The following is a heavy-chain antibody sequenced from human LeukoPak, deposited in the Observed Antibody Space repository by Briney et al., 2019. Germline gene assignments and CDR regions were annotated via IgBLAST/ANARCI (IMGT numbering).Heavy chain of an antibody. J-gene: IGHJ5*02. V-gene: IGHV4-39*07. CDR2: IYYSGNT. CDR3: ARGGYYGSGNDFRFDP. CDR1: GGSISTNVYY. Sequence: SETLSLTCTVSGGSISTNVYYWGWIRQPPGKGLEWIGSIYYSGNTYYNPSLKSRVTISVDTSKNQFSLQLNSVTAADTAIYYCARGGYYGSGNDFRFDPWGQGTLVTVSS. D-gene: IGHD3-10*01.